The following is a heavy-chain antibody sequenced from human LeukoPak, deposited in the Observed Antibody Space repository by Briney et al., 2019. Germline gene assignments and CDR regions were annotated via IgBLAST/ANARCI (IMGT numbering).Heavy chain of an antibody. CDR2: IRYDGSNK. CDR3: AKGVYDFWSGYYPNNNWFDH. Sequence: GGSLRLSCAASGFTFSSYGMHWVRQAPGKGLEGVAFIRYDGSNKYYADSVKGGFTISRDNSKNTLYLQMNSLRAEDTAVYYCAKGVYDFWSGYYPNNNWFDHWGQGTLVTVSS. V-gene: IGHV3-30*02. CDR1: GFTFSSYG. J-gene: IGHJ5*02. D-gene: IGHD3-3*01.